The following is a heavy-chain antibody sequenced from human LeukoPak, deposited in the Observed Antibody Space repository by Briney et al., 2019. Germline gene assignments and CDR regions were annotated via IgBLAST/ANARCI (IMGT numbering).Heavy chain of an antibody. D-gene: IGHD1-26*01. Sequence: ASVKVSCKASGYTLTNYGISWVRQAPGQGLEWMGWISGYNGNTNYAQGLQGRVTMTTDTSTSTAYMELRSLRSDDTAVYYCARVHNEGSHYVYWGQGTLVTVSS. CDR3: ARVHNEGSHYVY. J-gene: IGHJ4*02. V-gene: IGHV1-18*01. CDR1: GYTLTNYG. CDR2: ISGYNGNT.